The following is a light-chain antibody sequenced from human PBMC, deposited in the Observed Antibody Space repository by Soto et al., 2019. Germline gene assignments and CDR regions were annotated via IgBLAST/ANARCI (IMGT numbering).Light chain of an antibody. J-gene: IGKJ5*01. V-gene: IGKV3-15*01. CDR3: QQYNNWPS. CDR1: QRVNSN. CDR2: YAS. Sequence: EVVVTQSPATLSVSPGERATLSCRASQRVNSNLAWYQQKPGQAPRLLIYYASTRATGIPARFSGSGSETEFTLTIRSLQSEDFAVYFCQQYNNWPSFGQGTRLEIK.